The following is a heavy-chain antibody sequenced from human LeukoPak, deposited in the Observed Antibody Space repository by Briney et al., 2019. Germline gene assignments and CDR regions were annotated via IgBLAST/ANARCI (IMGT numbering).Heavy chain of an antibody. CDR1: GFTFSSYA. D-gene: IGHD3-22*01. CDR3: AKDPTDFDSSGQTYFDY. CDR2: ISSSGSTI. J-gene: IGHJ4*02. Sequence: PGGSLRLSCAASGFTFSSYAMNWVRQAPGKGLEWVSYISSSGSTIYYADSVKGRFTISRDNSKNTLYLQMNSLKAEDTAIYYCAKDPTDFDSSGQTYFDYWGQGTLVTVSS. V-gene: IGHV3-48*01.